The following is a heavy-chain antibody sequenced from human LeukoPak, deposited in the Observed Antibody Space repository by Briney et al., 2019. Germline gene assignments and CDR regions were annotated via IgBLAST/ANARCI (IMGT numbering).Heavy chain of an antibody. J-gene: IGHJ4*02. CDR1: GFIFSSYA. V-gene: IGHV3-23*01. D-gene: IGHD1-14*01. Sequence: QPGGSLRLSCAASGFIFSSYAMSWVRQAPGKGLEWVSVISGSGGTTHYADSVKGRFTISRDNSKNTLYLQMNSLRGEDTAVYYCAKDGQVNQPDRLFTDWGQGTLVIVSS. CDR3: AKDGQVNQPDRLFTD. CDR2: ISGSGGTT.